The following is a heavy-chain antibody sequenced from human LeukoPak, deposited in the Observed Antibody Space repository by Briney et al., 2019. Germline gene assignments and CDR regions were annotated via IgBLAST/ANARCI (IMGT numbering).Heavy chain of an antibody. D-gene: IGHD3-9*01. CDR2: INPSGGST. CDR1: GYTFTSYY. Sequence: ASVKVSCKASGYTFTSYYMHWVRQAPGQRLEWMGIINPSGGSTTYAQKFQGRVTMTSDTSTSTVYMELSSLRSDDTAVYYCARRGILTGYMFDYWGQGTLVTVSS. V-gene: IGHV1-46*03. CDR3: ARRGILTGYMFDY. J-gene: IGHJ4*02.